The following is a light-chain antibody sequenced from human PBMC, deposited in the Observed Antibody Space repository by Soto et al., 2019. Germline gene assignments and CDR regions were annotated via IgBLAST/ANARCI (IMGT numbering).Light chain of an antibody. Sequence: QSVLTQPPSVSGAPGQRVTISCTGSSSNIGAVYDVHWYQQLPGTAPKLLIYGNSNRPSGVPDRFSGSKSGTSASLAITGLRAEDEADYYCQSYDSSLSGRDVVFGGGTKVTVL. V-gene: IGLV1-40*01. CDR3: QSYDSSLSGRDVV. CDR2: GNS. CDR1: SSNIGAVYD. J-gene: IGLJ2*01.